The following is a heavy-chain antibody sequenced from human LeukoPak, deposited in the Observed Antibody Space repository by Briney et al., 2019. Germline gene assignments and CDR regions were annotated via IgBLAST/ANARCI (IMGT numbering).Heavy chain of an antibody. V-gene: IGHV3-7*03. CDR1: GFMFSSNW. D-gene: IGHD6-13*01. Sequence: GGSLRLSCAASGFMFSSNWMSWVRLAPGKGLEWVANIKEDGTETYYVDSVKGRFTISRDNAKNSLYLQMSSLRADDTAVYYCARDIPSSWYYFDYWGQGTLVTVSS. CDR2: IKEDGTET. CDR3: ARDIPSSWYYFDY. J-gene: IGHJ4*02.